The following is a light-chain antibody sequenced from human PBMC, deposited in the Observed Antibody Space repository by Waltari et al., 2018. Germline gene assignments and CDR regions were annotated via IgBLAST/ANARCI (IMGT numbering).Light chain of an antibody. CDR1: SSNIGSNP. V-gene: IGLV1-44*01. CDR3: ATWDNRLNGYV. CDR2: SNN. Sequence: QSVLTQPPSASAAPGQRVTISCSGSSSNIGSNPVTWYQQLPGTAPKLLIYSNNQRPSGVPDRFSASKSGASESLAISGLQSEDEADYYCATWDNRLNGYVFGTGTKVSVL. J-gene: IGLJ1*01.